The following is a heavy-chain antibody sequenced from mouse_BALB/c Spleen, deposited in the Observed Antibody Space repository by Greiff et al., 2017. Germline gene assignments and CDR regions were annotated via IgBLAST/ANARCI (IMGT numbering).Heavy chain of an antibody. Sequence: EVQLVESGAELVRSGASVKLSCTASGFNIKDYYMHWVKQRPEQGLEWIGWIDPENGDTEYAPKFQGKATMTADTSSNTAYLQLSSLTSEDTAVYYCNVPLYGNYYAMDYWGQGTSVTVSS. D-gene: IGHD2-10*02. CDR1: GFNIKDYY. V-gene: IGHV14-4*02. J-gene: IGHJ4*01. CDR2: IDPENGDT. CDR3: NVPLYGNYYAMDY.